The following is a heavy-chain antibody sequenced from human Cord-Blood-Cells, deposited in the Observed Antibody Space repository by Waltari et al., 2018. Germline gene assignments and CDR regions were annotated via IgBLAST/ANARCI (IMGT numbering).Heavy chain of an antibody. D-gene: IGHD6-19*01. Sequence: QVQLQQWGAGLLKPSETLSLTCAVDGGSFSGYSWSWIRLPPGKGLEWIGEINHTGNTNYNPSLKSRVTISVDTSKNQFSLKLSSVTAADTAVYYCARGGIAVAGFDYWGQGTLVTVSS. CDR3: ARGGIAVAGFDY. CDR2: INHTGNT. J-gene: IGHJ4*02. V-gene: IGHV4-34*01. CDR1: GGSFSGYS.